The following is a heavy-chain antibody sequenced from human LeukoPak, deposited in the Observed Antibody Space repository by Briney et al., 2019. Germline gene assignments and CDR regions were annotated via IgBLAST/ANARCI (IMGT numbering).Heavy chain of an antibody. J-gene: IGHJ6*03. CDR1: GFSISWYH. CDR3: ARVGQLDDFWSGYYNYYYMDV. CDR2: AHASGTT. D-gene: IGHD3-3*01. V-gene: IGHV4-4*07. Sequence: SETLSLTCSVSGFSISWYHWSWIRQSAERGLEWIGRAHASGTTNYNPSLKDRVTMSVDTSKNQMSLMLTSVTAADTAVYYCARVGQLDDFWSGYYNYYYMDVWGKGTTVTVSS.